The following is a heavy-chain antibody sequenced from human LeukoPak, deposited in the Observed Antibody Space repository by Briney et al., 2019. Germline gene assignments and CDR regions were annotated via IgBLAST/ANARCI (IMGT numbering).Heavy chain of an antibody. Sequence: ASVKVSCKASGYTFTDYYMHWVRQAPGQGLEWMGWINPNSGGTNYAQKFQGTVTMTRDTSISTAYVELSRLTSDDTAVYYCARGSLMVTTYRGGNWFAPWGQGTLVTVSS. J-gene: IGHJ5*02. CDR1: GYTFTDYY. V-gene: IGHV1-2*02. CDR2: INPNSGGT. CDR3: ARGSLMVTTYRGGNWFAP. D-gene: IGHD5-18*01.